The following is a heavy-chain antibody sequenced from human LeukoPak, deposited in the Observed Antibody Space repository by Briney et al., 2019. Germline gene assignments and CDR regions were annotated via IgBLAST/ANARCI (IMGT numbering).Heavy chain of an antibody. CDR3: AKVRYTIFGVVTNFDY. J-gene: IGHJ4*02. CDR1: GFTFSSYA. D-gene: IGHD3-3*01. Sequence: PGGSLRLSCAASGFTFSSYAMSSVRQAPGKGLEWVSAISGSVVSTYYADSVKGRFTISRDNSKNTLYLQMNSLRAEDTAVYYCAKVRYTIFGVVTNFDYWGQGTLVTVSS. V-gene: IGHV3-23*01. CDR2: ISGSVVST.